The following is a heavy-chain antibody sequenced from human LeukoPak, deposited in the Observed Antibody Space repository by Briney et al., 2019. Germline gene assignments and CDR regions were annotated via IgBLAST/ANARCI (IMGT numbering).Heavy chain of an antibody. V-gene: IGHV3-30*03. CDR3: ARAVAGTTSARLGYYFDY. CDR2: ISYDGSNK. J-gene: IGHJ4*02. Sequence: GGSLRLSCAASGFTFSSYSMNWVRQAPGKGLEWVAVISYDGSNKYYADSVKGRFTISRDNSKNTLYLQMNSLRAEDTAVYYCARAVAGTTSARLGYYFDYWGQGTLVTVSS. CDR1: GFTFSSYS. D-gene: IGHD6-13*01.